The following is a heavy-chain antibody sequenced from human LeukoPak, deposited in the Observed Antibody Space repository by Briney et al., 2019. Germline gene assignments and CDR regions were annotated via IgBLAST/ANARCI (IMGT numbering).Heavy chain of an antibody. Sequence: PSETLSLTCTVSGVSISSSSYYWGWIRQPPGKGLQWIGSIYYIGSTYYNPSLNTLVTISVDTSNNQFSLNLSSVTAADTAVYYCARLYSDSSGYYQICYFAYWGQGTLVTVSS. CDR3: ARLYSDSSGYYQICYFAY. J-gene: IGHJ4*02. V-gene: IGHV4-39*01. D-gene: IGHD3-22*01. CDR1: GVSISSSSYY. CDR2: IYYIGST.